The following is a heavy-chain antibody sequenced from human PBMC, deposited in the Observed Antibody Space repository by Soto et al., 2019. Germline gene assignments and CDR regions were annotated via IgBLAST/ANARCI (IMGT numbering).Heavy chain of an antibody. D-gene: IGHD5-12*01. J-gene: IGHJ4*02. CDR2: SYYRGRT. CDR3: FVVYSGYERSYFDY. Sequence: PSETLSLTCTVSAGSISSSNYYWVWIRRRTGKMLGWIVCSYYRGRTYYTPSLNSGVTISVDTSQNQFSLNMSSVTATHTAVYYCFVVYSGYERSYFDYWGQGTLVTVSS. CDR1: AGSISSSNYY. V-gene: IGHV4-39*01.